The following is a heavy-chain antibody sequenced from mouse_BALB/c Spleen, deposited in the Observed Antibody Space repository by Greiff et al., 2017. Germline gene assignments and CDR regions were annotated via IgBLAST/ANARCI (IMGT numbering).Heavy chain of an antibody. J-gene: IGHJ3*01. Sequence: VQLQQSGAELVKPGASVKLSCKASGYTFTDYNMDWVKQSHGKSLEWIGDINPNNGGTIYNQKFKGKATLTVDKSSSTAYMELRSLTSEDTAVYYCARPLYRRGFAYWGQGTLVTVSA. CDR2: INPNNGGT. CDR1: GYTFTDYN. CDR3: ARPLYRRGFAY. D-gene: IGHD2-14*01. V-gene: IGHV1-18*01.